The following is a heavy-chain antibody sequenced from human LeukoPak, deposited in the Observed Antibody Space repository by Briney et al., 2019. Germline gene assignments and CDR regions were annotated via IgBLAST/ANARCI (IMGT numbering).Heavy chain of an antibody. CDR3: ARVKSGTVTEPDFDY. CDR1: GGSISSGDYY. V-gene: IGHV4-30-4*01. D-gene: IGHD4-17*01. J-gene: IGHJ4*02. CDR2: IYYSGST. Sequence: SKTLSLTCTVSGGSISSGDYYWTWIRQPPGKGLEWIGYIYYSGSTYYNPSLKSRVSISVDTSKNHFSLKLSSVTAADTAVYYCARVKSGTVTEPDFDYWGQGTLVTVSS.